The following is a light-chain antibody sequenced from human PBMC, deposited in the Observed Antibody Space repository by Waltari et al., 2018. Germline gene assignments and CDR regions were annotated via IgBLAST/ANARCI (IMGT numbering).Light chain of an antibody. J-gene: IGKJ2*01. Sequence: DIQMTQSPSSVSASVGDSVTITCRARQDVSNWLAWYQQKPGKAPKFLIYAASSLQRGVPSRFSGSGSGTDFTLTISSLQPDDVATYYCQQANTFPYTFGQGTKVEIK. CDR2: AAS. CDR3: QQANTFPYT. CDR1: QDVSNW. V-gene: IGKV1-12*01.